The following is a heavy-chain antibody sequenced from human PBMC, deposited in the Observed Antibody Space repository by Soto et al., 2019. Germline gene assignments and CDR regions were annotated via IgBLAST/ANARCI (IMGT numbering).Heavy chain of an antibody. D-gene: IGHD3-22*01. CDR3: ARDSPRRGYYYDSSGYYCPAY. CDR1: GFTFSSYA. Sequence: PGGSLRLSCAASGFTFSSYAMHWVRQAPGKGLEWVAVISYDGSNKYYADSVKGRFTISRDNSKNTLYLQMNSLRAEDTAVYYCARDSPRRGYYYDSSGYYCPAYWGQGTLVTVSS. J-gene: IGHJ4*02. CDR2: ISYDGSNK. V-gene: IGHV3-30-3*01.